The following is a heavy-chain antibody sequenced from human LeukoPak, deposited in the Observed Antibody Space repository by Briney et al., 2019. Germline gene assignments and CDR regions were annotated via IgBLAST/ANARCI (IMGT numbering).Heavy chain of an antibody. Sequence: SETLSLTCAVSGASISSSNWWSWVRQPPGKGLEWIGEIYHSGSTNYNPSLKSRVTISVDKSKNQFSLKLNSVTAADTAVYYCARTVYTGSYFFDYWGQGTLVTVSS. CDR1: GASISSSNW. D-gene: IGHD1-26*01. J-gene: IGHJ4*02. CDR2: IYHSGST. CDR3: ARTVYTGSYFFDY. V-gene: IGHV4-4*02.